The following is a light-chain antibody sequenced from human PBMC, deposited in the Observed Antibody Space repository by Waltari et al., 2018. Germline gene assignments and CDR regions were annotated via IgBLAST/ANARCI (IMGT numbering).Light chain of an antibody. Sequence: DIVMTQSPDSLAVSLGERATINFKSSQSVLYPSNNNNYLAWYQQKPGQPPKLLIYWSSTREYGVPDRFSGSGSGTDFTHTISSLQAEDVAVYYCHQYYSTPSTFGQGTKVEIK. CDR1: QSVLYPSNNNNY. CDR2: WSS. V-gene: IGKV4-1*01. J-gene: IGKJ1*01. CDR3: HQYYSTPST.